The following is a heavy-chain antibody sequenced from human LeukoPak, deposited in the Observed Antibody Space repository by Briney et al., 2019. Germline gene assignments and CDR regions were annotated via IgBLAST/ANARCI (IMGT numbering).Heavy chain of an antibody. D-gene: IGHD3-9*01. Sequence: GRSLRLSCAASGFKFRSYGMHWVRQAPGKGLEWVAVVWYDETNKYYADSVKGRFTISRDSSKNTLYLQMNSLRAEDTAVYYCARDAYDILTGYKAFDYRGQGTLVTVSS. J-gene: IGHJ4*02. CDR2: VWYDETNK. CDR3: ARDAYDILTGYKAFDY. CDR1: GFKFRSYG. V-gene: IGHV3-33*01.